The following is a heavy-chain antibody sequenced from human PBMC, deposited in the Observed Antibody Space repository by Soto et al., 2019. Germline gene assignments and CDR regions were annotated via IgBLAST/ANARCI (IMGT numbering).Heavy chain of an antibody. CDR3: TTSDYDILTGYYNDY. V-gene: IGHV3-15*01. D-gene: IGHD3-9*01. CDR2: IKSKTDGGTT. CDR1: GFTFSNAW. Sequence: GGSLRLSCAASGFTFSNAWMSWFRQAPGKGLEWVGRIKSKTDGGTTDYAAPVKGRFTISRDDSKNTLYLQMNSLKTEDTAVYYCTTSDYDILTGYYNDYWGQGTLVTVSS. J-gene: IGHJ4*02.